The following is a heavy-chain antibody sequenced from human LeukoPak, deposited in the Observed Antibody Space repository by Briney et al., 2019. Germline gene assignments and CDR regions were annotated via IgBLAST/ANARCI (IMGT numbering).Heavy chain of an antibody. D-gene: IGHD3-22*01. CDR1: GGSIRSGDYY. V-gene: IGHV4-30-4*01. CDR3: ARDLGYYDSSGHYYYYYGMDV. Sequence: KTSETLSLTCTVSGGSIRSGDYYWSWIRQPPGKGLDWIGYIYYSGSTYYNPSLKSRVTISVDTSKNQFSLKLSSVTAADTAVYYCARDLGYYDSSGHYYYYYGMDVRGQGTTVTVSS. J-gene: IGHJ6*02. CDR2: IYYSGST.